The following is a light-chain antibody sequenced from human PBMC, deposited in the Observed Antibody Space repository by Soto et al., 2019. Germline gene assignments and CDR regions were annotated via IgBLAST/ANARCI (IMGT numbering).Light chain of an antibody. V-gene: IGLV2-14*01. J-gene: IGLJ1*01. CDR3: NSYTSTSNHYF. Sequence: QSVLTQPASVSGSPGQSITISCTGTSGDVGGYNSVSWYQQHPGKAPKLIIYEVNNRPSGVSNRFSGSKSGNTASLTISGLQAEDEADYYCNSYTSTSNHYFFGSGTKVTVL. CDR2: EVN. CDR1: SGDVGGYNS.